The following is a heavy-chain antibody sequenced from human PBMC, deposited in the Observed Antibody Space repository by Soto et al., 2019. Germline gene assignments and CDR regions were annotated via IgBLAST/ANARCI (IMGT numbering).Heavy chain of an antibody. CDR3: AREWWSGSLIGGSL. CDR2: LNHGGST. CDR1: GGSFSDYY. Sequence: QVQLQQWGAGLLKPSETLSLTCPVNGGSFSDYYWTWIRQPPGKGLEWIGELNHGGSTHYNPSLKSRVSISVDTSKKQFSLNLTFVTAADTAVYYCAREWWSGSLIGGSLGGEGTLVTVSS. J-gene: IGHJ4*02. D-gene: IGHD3-3*01. V-gene: IGHV4-34*01.